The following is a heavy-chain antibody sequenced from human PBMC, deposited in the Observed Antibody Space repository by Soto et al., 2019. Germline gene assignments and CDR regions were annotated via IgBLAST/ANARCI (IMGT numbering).Heavy chain of an antibody. J-gene: IGHJ6*02. D-gene: IGHD2-15*01. CDR2: ISWDGGST. CDR1: GFTFDDYA. V-gene: IGHV3-43D*03. CDR3: AKDMKRGGEYYYYYGMDV. Sequence: GGSLRLSCAASGFTFDDYAMHWVRQAPGKGLEWVSLISWDGGSTYYADSVKGRFTISRDNSKNSLYLQMNSLRAEDTALYYCAKDMKRGGEYYYYYGMDVWGQGTTVTVSS.